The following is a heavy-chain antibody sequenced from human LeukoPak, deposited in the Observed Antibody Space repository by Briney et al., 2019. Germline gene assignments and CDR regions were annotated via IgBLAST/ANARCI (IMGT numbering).Heavy chain of an antibody. J-gene: IGHJ5*02. D-gene: IGHD3-9*01. CDR3: ARGLVGLRYLSDP. Sequence: SETLSLTCAVYGESFSGYYWSWIRQPPGKGLEWIGEINHSGSTNYNPSLKSRVTISVDTSKNQFSLKLSSVTAADTAVYYCARGLVGLRYLSDPWGQGTLVTVSS. V-gene: IGHV4-34*01. CDR2: INHSGST. CDR1: GESFSGYY.